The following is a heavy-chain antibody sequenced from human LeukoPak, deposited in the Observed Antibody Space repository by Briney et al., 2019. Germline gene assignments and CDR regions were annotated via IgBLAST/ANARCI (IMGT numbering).Heavy chain of an antibody. J-gene: IGHJ4*02. CDR1: GFTFSNYA. CDR2: ISGHIGNT. D-gene: IGHD2-15*01. V-gene: IGHV3-23*01. Sequence: PGGSLRLSCAASGFTFSNYAMSWVRQAPGKGLEWVSAISGHIGNTFYADSMKGRFTVSRDNSKNTLYLQINSLRAEDTAVYYCARWAGYCSGGSCYSSRVFDYWGQGTLVTVSS. CDR3: ARWAGYCSGGSCYSSRVFDY.